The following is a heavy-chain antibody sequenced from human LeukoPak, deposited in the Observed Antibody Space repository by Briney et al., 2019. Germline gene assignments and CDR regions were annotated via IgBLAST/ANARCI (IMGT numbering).Heavy chain of an antibody. D-gene: IGHD2-21*02. V-gene: IGHV4-59*08. CDR1: GGSISSYY. CDR3: AKTVVVTGEHAFEI. Sequence: SETLSLTCTVSGGSISSYYWSWIRQPPGKGLEWIGYIYYSGSTNYNPSLKSRVTISVDTSKNQFSLKLSSVTAADTAVYYCAKTVVVTGEHAFEIWGQGTRVTVSS. CDR2: IYYSGST. J-gene: IGHJ3*02.